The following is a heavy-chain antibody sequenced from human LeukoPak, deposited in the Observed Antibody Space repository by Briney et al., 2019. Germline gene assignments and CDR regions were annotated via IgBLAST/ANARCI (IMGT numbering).Heavy chain of an antibody. CDR2: ISGSGGST. D-gene: IGHD2-2*01. CDR3: AKDRVVVVPAAIAGFDP. V-gene: IGHV3-23*01. CDR1: GFTFSSYA. J-gene: IGHJ5*02. Sequence: PGGSLRLSCAASGFTFSSYAMSWVRQAPGKGLEWVSAISGSGGSTYYADSVKGRFTISRDNSKNTLYLQMNSLRAEDTAVYYCAKDRVVVVPAAIAGFDPWGQGTLVTVSS.